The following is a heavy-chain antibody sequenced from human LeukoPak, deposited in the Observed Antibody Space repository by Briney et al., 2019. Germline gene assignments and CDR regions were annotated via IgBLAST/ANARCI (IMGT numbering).Heavy chain of an antibody. Sequence: SETLSLTCAVYGGSFSGYYWSWIRQPPGKGPEWIGEINHSGSTNYNPSLKSRVTISVDTSKNQFSLKLSSVTAADTAVSYCARGLYYYGSGSYYNTPDAFDIWGQGTMVTVSS. J-gene: IGHJ3*02. D-gene: IGHD3-10*01. V-gene: IGHV4-34*01. CDR1: GGSFSGYY. CDR2: INHSGST. CDR3: ARGLYYYGSGSYYNTPDAFDI.